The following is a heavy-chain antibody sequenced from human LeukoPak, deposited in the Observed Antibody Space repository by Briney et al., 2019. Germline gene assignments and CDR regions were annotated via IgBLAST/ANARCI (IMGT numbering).Heavy chain of an antibody. CDR1: GYTFTGYY. Sequence: GASVKVSCKASGYTFTGYYMHWARQAPGQGLEWMGWINPNSGGTNYAQKFQGWVTMTRDTSISTAYMELNRLRSDDTAVYYCARDRHSGNYYLDFWGQGTLVTVSS. CDR2: INPNSGGT. D-gene: IGHD1-26*01. CDR3: ARDRHSGNYYLDF. V-gene: IGHV1-2*04. J-gene: IGHJ4*02.